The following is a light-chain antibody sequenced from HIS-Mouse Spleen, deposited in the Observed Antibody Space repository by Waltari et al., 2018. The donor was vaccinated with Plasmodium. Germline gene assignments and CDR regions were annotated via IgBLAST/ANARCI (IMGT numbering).Light chain of an antibody. CDR1: RSVSSSY. V-gene: IGKV3-20*01. CDR3: QQYGSSGT. Sequence: EIVLTQSPGTLSLSPGERATLPCRASRSVSSSYLAWYQQKPGQAPRLLLSGASSRATGIPDRFSGSGSGTDFTLTISRLEPEDFAVYYCQQYGSSGTFGQGTKVEIK. CDR2: GAS. J-gene: IGKJ1*01.